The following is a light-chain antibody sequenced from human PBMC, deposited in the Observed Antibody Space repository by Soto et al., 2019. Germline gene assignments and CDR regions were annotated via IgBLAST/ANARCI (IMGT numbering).Light chain of an antibody. Sequence: QSALTQPASVSGSPGQSITISCTGTSSDVGGYNYVSWYQQHPGKAPKLMIYEVSNRPSGVSDRFSGSKSGNTASLTISGLQAEDEAGYYCTSYTSSSPLVFGTGTKLTVL. J-gene: IGLJ1*01. V-gene: IGLV2-14*01. CDR2: EVS. CDR3: TSYTSSSPLV. CDR1: SSDVGGYNY.